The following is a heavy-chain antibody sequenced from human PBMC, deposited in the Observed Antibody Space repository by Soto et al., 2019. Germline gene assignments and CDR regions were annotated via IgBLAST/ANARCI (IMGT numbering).Heavy chain of an antibody. CDR3: ARAVAGHYYYYMDV. CDR1: GFTFSSYW. Sequence: EVQLVESGGGLVQPGGSLRLSCAASGFTFSSYWMHWVRQAPGKGLVWVSRINSDGSSTSYADSVKGRFTISRDNAKNTLYLQMNSLRAEDTAVDYCARAVAGHYYYYMDVWGKGTTVTVSS. J-gene: IGHJ6*03. V-gene: IGHV3-74*01. CDR2: INSDGSST. D-gene: IGHD6-19*01.